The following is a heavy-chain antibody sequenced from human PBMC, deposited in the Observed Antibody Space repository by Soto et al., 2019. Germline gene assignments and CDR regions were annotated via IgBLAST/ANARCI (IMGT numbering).Heavy chain of an antibody. CDR2: VNNGGGGT. Sequence: EVLLLDSGGGLVQPGVSLRLSCAASGFTFSNYAMTWVLQAPGKGPEWISTVNNGGGGTYYADSVKGRFTISRDNSKNTLYLQVSSLRAEDTAVYYCAKERLGRGIDYWGQGILVTVSS. V-gene: IGHV3-23*01. CDR1: GFTFSNYA. J-gene: IGHJ4*02. D-gene: IGHD3-10*01. CDR3: AKERLGRGIDY.